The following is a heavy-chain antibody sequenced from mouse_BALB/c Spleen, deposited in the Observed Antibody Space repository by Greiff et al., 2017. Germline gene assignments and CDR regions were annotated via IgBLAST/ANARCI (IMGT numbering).Heavy chain of an antibody. D-gene: IGHD1-1*01. V-gene: IGHV2-4-1*01. Sequence: QVQLKESGPGLVQPSQSLSITCTASGFSLTSYGVHWVRQSPGKGLEWLGVIWSGGSTDYNAAFISRLSISKDNSKSQVFFKMNSLQADDTSIYYCARKGYYCVSSYEAMDYWGQGTSVTVSS. CDR2: IWSGGST. CDR3: ARKGYYCVSSYEAMDY. CDR1: GFSLTSYG. J-gene: IGHJ4*01.